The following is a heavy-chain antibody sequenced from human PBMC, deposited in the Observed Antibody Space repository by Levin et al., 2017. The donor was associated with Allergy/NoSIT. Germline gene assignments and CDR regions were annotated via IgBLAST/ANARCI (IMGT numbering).Heavy chain of an antibody. Sequence: GESLKISCAASGFTFSSYGMHWVRQAPGKGLEWVAVISYDGSNKYYADSVKGRFTISRDNSKNTLYLQMNSLRAEDTAVYYCARAGYYPEWRVGAHSSGWSYFDYWGQGTLVTVSS. CDR3: ARAGYYPEWRVGAHSSGWSYFDY. CDR2: ISYDGSNK. V-gene: IGHV3-30*03. J-gene: IGHJ4*02. CDR1: GFTFSSYG. D-gene: IGHD6-19*01.